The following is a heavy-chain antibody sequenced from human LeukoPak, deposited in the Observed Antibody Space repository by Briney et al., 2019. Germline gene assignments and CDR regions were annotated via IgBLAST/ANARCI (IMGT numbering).Heavy chain of an antibody. J-gene: IGHJ3*01. CDR1: GGXISNYY. V-gene: IGHV4-59*01. CDR2: IYYSGST. D-gene: IGHD1-7*01. CDR3: ARVPGGGTAAN. Sequence: PSETLSLTCTVSGGXISNYYWSWIRQPPGEGLEWIGYIYYSGSTNYNPSLKSRVTMSVDTSKNQFSLKLSSVTAADTAVYYCARVPGGGTAANWGQGTMVTVSS.